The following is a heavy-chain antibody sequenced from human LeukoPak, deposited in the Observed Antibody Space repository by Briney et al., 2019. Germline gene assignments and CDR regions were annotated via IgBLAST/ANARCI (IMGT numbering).Heavy chain of an antibody. CDR2: IKYDGSEK. CDR1: GLTLSGQW. CDR3: AYSNNFNY. J-gene: IGHJ4*02. V-gene: IGHV3-7*01. D-gene: IGHD6-13*01. Sequence: GGSLILSCAASGLTLSGQWMNWVRQAPGQGLEWVANIKYDGSEKYYVDSVRGRFTVSRENAKNSLSLQMNSVRAEDTAVYYCAYSNNFNYWGQGTLVTVSS.